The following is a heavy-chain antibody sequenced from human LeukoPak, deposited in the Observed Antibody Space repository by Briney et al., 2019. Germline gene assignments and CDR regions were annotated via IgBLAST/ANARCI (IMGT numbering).Heavy chain of an antibody. CDR2: INPNSGGT. CDR1: GYTFTSYA. D-gene: IGHD1-14*01. Sequence: ASVKVSCKASGYTFTSYAMNWVRQAPGQGLEWMGWINPNSGGTNYAQKFQGRVTMTRDTSISTAYMELSRLRSDDTAVYYCAREIGSGALRGYFDLWGRGTLVTVSS. CDR3: AREIGSGALRGYFDL. V-gene: IGHV1-2*02. J-gene: IGHJ2*01.